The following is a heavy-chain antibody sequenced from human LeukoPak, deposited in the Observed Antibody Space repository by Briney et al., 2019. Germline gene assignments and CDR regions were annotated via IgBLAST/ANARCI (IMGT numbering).Heavy chain of an antibody. CDR2: IKQDGSEK. J-gene: IGHJ4*02. Sequence: GGSLRLSCAASGFTFSSYWMSWDRQAPGKGLEWVANIKQDGSEKYYVDSVKGRFTISRDNAKNSLYLQMSSLRAEDTAVYYCARARYNWNDVADYWGQGTLVTVSS. CDR1: GFTFSSYW. V-gene: IGHV3-7*03. D-gene: IGHD1-1*01. CDR3: ARARYNWNDVADY.